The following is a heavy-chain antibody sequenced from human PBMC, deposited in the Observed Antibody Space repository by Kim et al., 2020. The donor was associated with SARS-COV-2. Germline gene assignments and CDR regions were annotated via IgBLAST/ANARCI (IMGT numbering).Heavy chain of an antibody. V-gene: IGHV3-30*18. CDR1: GFTFSSYG. J-gene: IGHJ6*02. CDR3: AKDPSRSRLVWTQGLDV. CDR2: ISYDGSNK. D-gene: IGHD5-18*01. Sequence: GGSLRLSCAASGFTFSSYGMHWVRQAPGKGLEWVAVISYDGSNKYYADSVKGRFTISRDNSKNTLYLQMNSLRAEDTAVYYCAKDPSRSRLVWTQGLDVWGQGTTVTDSS.